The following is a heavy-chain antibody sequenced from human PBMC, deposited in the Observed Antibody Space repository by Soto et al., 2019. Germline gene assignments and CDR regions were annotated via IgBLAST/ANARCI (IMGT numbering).Heavy chain of an antibody. V-gene: IGHV4-30-4*01. Sequence: QVQLQESGPGMVKPSQTLSLTCTVSGGSISGGDYYWSWIRQSPGKGLEWIWYIHYNGGTSYNPSLKSRLTMSVDTSKNQFALKLSAVTAADTAVYYCAREGFLEWLGGFDPWGQGTLVIVSS. D-gene: IGHD3-3*01. CDR1: GGSISGGDYY. J-gene: IGHJ5*02. CDR3: AREGFLEWLGGFDP. CDR2: IHYNGGT.